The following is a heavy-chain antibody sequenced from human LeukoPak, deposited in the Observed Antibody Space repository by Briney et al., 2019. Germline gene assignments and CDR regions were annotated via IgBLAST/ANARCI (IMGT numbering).Heavy chain of an antibody. CDR3: ARVTDYSSSSWVMGY. CDR1: GFTFSSYG. CDR2: LWYDGNNK. J-gene: IGHJ4*02. V-gene: IGHV3-33*01. D-gene: IGHD6-6*01. Sequence: PGGSLRLSCAASGFTFSSYGMHWFPKAPGKGLGGGAVLWYDGNNKYYADSAKGRFTISRDNSKNTLYLQMNSLRAEDTAVYYCARVTDYSSSSWVMGYWGQGTLVTVSS.